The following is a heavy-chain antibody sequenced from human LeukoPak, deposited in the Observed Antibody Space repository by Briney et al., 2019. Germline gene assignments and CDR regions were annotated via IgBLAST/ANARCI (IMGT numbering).Heavy chain of an antibody. J-gene: IGHJ6*03. CDR1: GFTFSSYG. V-gene: IGHV3-30*19. Sequence: PGGSLRLSCAASGFTFSSYGMHWVRQAPGKGLEWVAVISYDGSNKYYADSVKGRFTISRDNSKNTLYLQMNSLRAEDTAVYYCARAGQWEFPVYYYYYYMDVWGKGTTVTVSS. D-gene: IGHD1-26*01. CDR2: ISYDGSNK. CDR3: ARAGQWEFPVYYYYYYMDV.